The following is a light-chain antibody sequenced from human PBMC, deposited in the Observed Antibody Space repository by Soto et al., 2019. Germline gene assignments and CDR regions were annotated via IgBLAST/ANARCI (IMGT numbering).Light chain of an antibody. Sequence: QAVVTQPASVSGSPGQSITISCTGTSSDVGSYNLVSWYQQHPGKAPKLMIYEVSKRPSGVSNRFSGSKSGNTASLTISGLQAEDEADYYFCSYAGSSTVVFGGGTKLTVL. CDR3: CSYAGSSTVV. CDR2: EVS. J-gene: IGLJ2*01. V-gene: IGLV2-23*02. CDR1: SSDVGSYNL.